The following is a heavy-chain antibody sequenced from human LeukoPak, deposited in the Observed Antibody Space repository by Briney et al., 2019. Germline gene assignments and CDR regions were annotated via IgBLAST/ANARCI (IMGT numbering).Heavy chain of an antibody. Sequence: ASVKVSCKASGYTFSDYYMHWVRQAPGQGPGWMGWINPNSAGTKYAQKFQGWVTMTWDTSISTAYMELSRLTSDDTAVYYCARHSKYANNWFDPWGQGTLVTVSA. J-gene: IGHJ5*02. D-gene: IGHD4-11*01. V-gene: IGHV1-2*04. CDR3: ARHSKYANNWFDP. CDR2: INPNSAGT. CDR1: GYTFSDYY.